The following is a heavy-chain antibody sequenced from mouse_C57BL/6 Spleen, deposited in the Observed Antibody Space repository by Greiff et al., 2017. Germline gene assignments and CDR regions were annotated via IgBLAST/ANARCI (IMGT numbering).Heavy chain of an antibody. V-gene: IGHV1-15*01. CDR1: GYTFTDYE. CDR2: FDPETGGT. J-gene: IGHJ3*01. D-gene: IGHD2-3*01. Sequence: QVQLQQSGAELVRPGASVTLSCKASGYTFTDYEMHWVKQTPVHGLEWIGAFDPETGGTAYNQKFKGKAILTADKSSSTAYMELRSLTSEDSAVYYCTRSDGYWFAYWGQGTLVTVSA. CDR3: TRSDGYWFAY.